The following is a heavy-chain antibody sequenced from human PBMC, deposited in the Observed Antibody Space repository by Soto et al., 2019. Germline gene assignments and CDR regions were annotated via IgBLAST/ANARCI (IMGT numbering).Heavy chain of an antibody. CDR2: ISSDGGST. Sequence: GGSLRLSCAASGSTFDDYAMHWVRQSPGKGLEWVSLISSDGGSTYFADSVKGRFTISRDKSKNSLYLQMNSLRAEDTALYYCAKDPLEYCSSTSCRGGYYYYGMDVWGQGTTVTVSS. CDR3: AKDPLEYCSSTSCRGGYYYYGMDV. D-gene: IGHD2-2*01. CDR1: GSTFDDYA. V-gene: IGHV3-43D*04. J-gene: IGHJ6*02.